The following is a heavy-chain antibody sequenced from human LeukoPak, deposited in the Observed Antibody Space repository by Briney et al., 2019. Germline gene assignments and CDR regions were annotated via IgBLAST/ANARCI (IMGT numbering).Heavy chain of an antibody. D-gene: IGHD3-3*01. CDR1: GFTFSSYS. V-gene: IGHV3-48*01. CDR2: ISSSSSTI. Sequence: GSLRLSCAASGFTFSSYSMNWVRQAPGKGLEWVSYISSSSSTIYYADSVKGRFTISRDNAKNSLYLQMNSLRAEDTAVYYCARCSGQSYYDFWSGYPIDYWAREPWSPSPQ. J-gene: IGHJ4*02. CDR3: ARCSGQSYYDFWSGYPIDY.